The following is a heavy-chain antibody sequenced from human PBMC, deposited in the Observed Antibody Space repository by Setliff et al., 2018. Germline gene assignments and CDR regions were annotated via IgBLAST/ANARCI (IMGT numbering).Heavy chain of an antibody. V-gene: IGHV1-18*01. CDR3: ARAVGYCSGGSCYKGDDY. J-gene: IGHJ4*02. CDR2: ISAYNGNT. Sequence: ASVKVSCKASGYTFTSYGISWVRQAPGQGLEWMGWISAYNGNTNYAQKLRGRVTMTTDTSTNTAYMEVRSLGSDDTAMYYCARAVGYCSGGSCYKGDDYWGQGPLVTVSS. D-gene: IGHD2-15*01. CDR1: GYTFTSYG.